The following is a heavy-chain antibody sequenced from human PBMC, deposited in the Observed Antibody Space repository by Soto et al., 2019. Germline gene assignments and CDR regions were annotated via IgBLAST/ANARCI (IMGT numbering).Heavy chain of an antibody. V-gene: IGHV4-38-2*02. Sequence: SETLSLTCSVSGDSISSDYYWGWIRQPPGKGLEWIGYIFHIGTTYYNPSLKSRVTISVDTSKNQSSLRLSSVTAADTAIYFCARGWSGPGAAAYFDYWGQGTLVTVSS. D-gene: IGHD6-13*01. CDR1: GDSISSDYY. CDR2: IFHIGTT. J-gene: IGHJ4*02. CDR3: ARGWSGPGAAAYFDY.